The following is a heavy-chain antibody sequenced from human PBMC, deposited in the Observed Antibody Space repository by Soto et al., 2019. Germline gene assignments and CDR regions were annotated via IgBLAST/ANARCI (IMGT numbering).Heavy chain of an antibody. J-gene: IGHJ5*02. Sequence: QVQLQQWGAGLLKPSETLSLTCAVYGGSFSGYYWSWIRQPPGKGLEWIGEINHSGSTNYNPSLKSRVTISVDTSKSQFSLKLSSVTAADTAVYYCARGRIVVVVAATPPGNWFDPWGQGTLVTVSS. D-gene: IGHD2-15*01. CDR3: ARGRIVVVVAATPPGNWFDP. CDR1: GGSFSGYY. CDR2: INHSGST. V-gene: IGHV4-34*01.